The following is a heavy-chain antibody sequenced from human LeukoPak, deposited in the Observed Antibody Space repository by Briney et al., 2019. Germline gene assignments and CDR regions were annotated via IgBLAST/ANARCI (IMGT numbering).Heavy chain of an antibody. D-gene: IGHD6-19*01. CDR1: GGSISSYY. CDR2: IYYSGST. CDR3: AGGARYSSGWDFDY. V-gene: IGHV4-59*08. Sequence: PSETLSLTCTVSGGSISSYYWSWIRQPPGKGLEWIGYIYYSGSTNYNPSLKSRVTISVDTSKNQFSLKLSSVTAADTAVYYCAGGARYSSGWDFDYWGQGPWSPSPQ. J-gene: IGHJ4*02.